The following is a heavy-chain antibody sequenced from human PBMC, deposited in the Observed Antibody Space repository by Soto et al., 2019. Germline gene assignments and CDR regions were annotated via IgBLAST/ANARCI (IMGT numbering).Heavy chain of an antibody. V-gene: IGHV1-24*01. Sequence: ASVKVSCKVSGYTLTELSMHWVRQAPGKGLEWMGGFDPEDGSTSYAQKFQGRVTMTRDTSTSTVYMELSSLRSEDTAVYYCARDMQDYYDSSGYFDYWGQGTLVTVSS. CDR1: GYTLTELS. CDR2: FDPEDGST. D-gene: IGHD3-22*01. J-gene: IGHJ4*02. CDR3: ARDMQDYYDSSGYFDY.